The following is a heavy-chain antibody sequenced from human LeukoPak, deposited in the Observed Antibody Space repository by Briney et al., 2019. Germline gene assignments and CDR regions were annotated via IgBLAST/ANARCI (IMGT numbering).Heavy chain of an antibody. CDR3: AQNFYDSSGLYFDY. J-gene: IGHJ4*02. V-gene: IGHV3-21*01. CDR2: ITSSGNYI. CDR1: GFTFSGYS. D-gene: IGHD3-22*01. Sequence: GGSLRLSCAASGFTFSGYSMNWVRQAPGKGLEWVASITSSGNYIHYADSVKGRFTISRDNAKNSLYLQMNSLRAEDTAVYYCAQNFYDSSGLYFDYWGQGTLVTVSS.